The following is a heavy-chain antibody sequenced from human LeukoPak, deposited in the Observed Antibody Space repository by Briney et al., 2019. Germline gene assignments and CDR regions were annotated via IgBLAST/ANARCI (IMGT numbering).Heavy chain of an antibody. CDR3: ARYVLLMDY. CDR1: GFSFSDHH. Sequence: PGGSPRLSCAASGFSFSDHHMSWVRQVPGKGLEWLAYISRDGNIIVYADSVKGRFTISRDNAKQSVYLEMKSLRPEDTAVYYFARYVLLMDYWGQGTLVTVSS. D-gene: IGHD3-16*01. CDR2: ISRDGNII. J-gene: IGHJ4*02. V-gene: IGHV3-11*01.